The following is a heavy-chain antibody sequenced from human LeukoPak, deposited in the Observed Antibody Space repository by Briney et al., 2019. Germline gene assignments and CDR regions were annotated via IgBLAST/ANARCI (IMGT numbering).Heavy chain of an antibody. CDR3: AKDQAVDDAFDI. CDR1: GFTFSTSE. D-gene: IGHD5-12*01. CDR2: ISNSAISI. Sequence: GGSLRLSCAASGFTFSTSEMNWVRQAPGKGLEWVSYISNSAISIDYADSVKGRFTISRDNSKNTLYLQMNSLRAEDTAVYYCAKDQAVDDAFDIWGQGTMVTVSS. V-gene: IGHV3-48*03. J-gene: IGHJ3*02.